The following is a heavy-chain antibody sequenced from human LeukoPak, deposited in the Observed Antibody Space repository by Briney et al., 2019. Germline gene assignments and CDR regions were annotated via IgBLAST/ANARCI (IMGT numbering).Heavy chain of an antibody. V-gene: IGHV3-21*01. CDR3: ARDAATDDAFDI. CDR2: INSDSSYI. J-gene: IGHJ3*02. Sequence: PGGSLRLSCAASGFTVSSNYMSWVRQAPGKGLEWVSSINSDSSYIYYADSVKGRFFISRDNAKNSLYLHMNSLRAEDTAVYYCARDAATDDAFDIWGQGTMVTVSS. D-gene: IGHD6-13*01. CDR1: GFTVSSNY.